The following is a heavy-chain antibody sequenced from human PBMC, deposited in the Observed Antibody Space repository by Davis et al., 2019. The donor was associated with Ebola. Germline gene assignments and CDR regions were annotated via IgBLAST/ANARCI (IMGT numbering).Heavy chain of an antibody. V-gene: IGHV5-51*01. Sequence: GESLKISCKASGYSFTSYWIAWVRQKPGKGLEWMGIIYPGDSDTRYSPSFQGHVTISADKSISTAYLQWSSLKASDTAMYFCARLRPLGLLPDYWGQGTLVTVSS. CDR1: GYSFTSYW. J-gene: IGHJ4*02. D-gene: IGHD2-15*01. CDR2: IYPGDSDT. CDR3: ARLRPLGLLPDY.